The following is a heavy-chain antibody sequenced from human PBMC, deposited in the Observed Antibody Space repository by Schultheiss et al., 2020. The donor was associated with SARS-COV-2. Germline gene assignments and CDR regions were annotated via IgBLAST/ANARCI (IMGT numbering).Heavy chain of an antibody. CDR1: GGSISSSN. V-gene: IGHV3-30*18. CDR3: AKGHDYSINPFGY. D-gene: IGHD4-11*01. J-gene: IGHJ4*02. Sequence: GGSLRLSCAVSGGSISSSNWWSWVRQAPGKGLEWVAVISYDGSNKYYADSVKGRFTISRDNSKNTLYLQMNSLRAEDTAVYYCAKGHDYSINPFGYWGQGTLVTVSS. CDR2: ISYDGSNK.